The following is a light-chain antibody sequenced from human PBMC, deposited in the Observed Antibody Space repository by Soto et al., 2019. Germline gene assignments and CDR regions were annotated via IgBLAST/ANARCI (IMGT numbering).Light chain of an antibody. J-gene: IGKJ5*01. V-gene: IGKV4-1*01. CDR2: WAS. CDR3: QQYYNTPYT. Sequence: DIVMTQSPDPLAVSLGESATINCKSSQSLLYTSNNKNYLAWYQQKPGQPPKLLIYWASTRESGVPDRFSGSGSGTDFTLTISSLQAEDVAVFSCQQYYNTPYTFXQGTRLEIK. CDR1: QSLLYTSNNKNY.